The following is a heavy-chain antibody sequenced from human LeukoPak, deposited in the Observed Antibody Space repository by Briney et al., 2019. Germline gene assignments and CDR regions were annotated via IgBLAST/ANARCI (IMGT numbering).Heavy chain of an antibody. D-gene: IGHD1-26*01. V-gene: IGHV3-53*01. CDR3: ARNGELAYFQH. CDR1: GFTVSSNY. Sequence: GVSLRLSCAASGFTVSSNYMSWVRQAPGMGLEWVSVIYSGGSTYYADSVKGRFTISRDNSKNTLYLQMNSLRAEDTAVYYCARNGELAYFQHWGQGTLVTVSS. J-gene: IGHJ1*01. CDR2: IYSGGST.